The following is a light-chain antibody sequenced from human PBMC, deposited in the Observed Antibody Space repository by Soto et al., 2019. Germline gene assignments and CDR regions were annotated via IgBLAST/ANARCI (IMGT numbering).Light chain of an antibody. Sequence: EIGLTQSPGTLSLSPGERATLSCRASQSVSSSYLAWYQQKPGQAPSLRIYGESSRATAIPDRFSGSESGTGFTLTIRGLEPEDFPVYYCQQYGNSPFTFGPGTKVHSK. V-gene: IGKV3-20*01. CDR2: GES. CDR3: QQYGNSPFT. CDR1: QSVSSSY. J-gene: IGKJ3*01.